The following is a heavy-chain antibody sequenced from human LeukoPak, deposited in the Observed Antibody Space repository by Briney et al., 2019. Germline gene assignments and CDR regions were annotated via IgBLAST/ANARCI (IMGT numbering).Heavy chain of an antibody. Sequence: SETLSLTCAVYGGSFSGYYWSWIRQPPGKGLEWIGEINHSGSTNYNPSLKSRVTISVDTSKNQFSLKLSSVTAADTAVYYCAGRISDFSSDYWGQGTLVTVSS. CDR3: AGRISDFSSDY. D-gene: IGHD3-3*01. CDR2: INHSGST. J-gene: IGHJ4*02. CDR1: GGSFSGYY. V-gene: IGHV4-34*01.